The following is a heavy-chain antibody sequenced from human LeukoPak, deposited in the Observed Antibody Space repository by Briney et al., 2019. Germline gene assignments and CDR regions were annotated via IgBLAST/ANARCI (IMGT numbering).Heavy chain of an antibody. CDR3: ARGPRKGPWGPFDY. V-gene: IGHV3-53*01. CDR1: GFTVSNNY. J-gene: IGHJ4*02. CDR2: IYSDDNT. Sequence: GGSLRLSCAVSGFTVSNNYMTWVRQAPGKGLERVSVIYSDDNTYYADSVKGRFTISRDNSRNTLYLRVNGLRVEDTAIYYCARGPRKGPWGPFDYWGQGTLVTVSS. D-gene: IGHD7-27*01.